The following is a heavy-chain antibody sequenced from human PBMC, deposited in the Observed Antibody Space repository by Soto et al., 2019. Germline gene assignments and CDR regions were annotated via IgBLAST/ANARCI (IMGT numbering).Heavy chain of an antibody. CDR2: INAGNGNT. V-gene: IGHV1-3*01. J-gene: IGHJ4*02. CDR3: ARDPGYSCCDY. CDR1: GYTFTSYA. Sequence: ASVKVSCKASGYTFTSYAMHWVRQAPGQRLEWMGWINAGNGNTKYSQKFQGRVTITRDTSASTAYMELSSLRSEDTAAYYCARDPGYSCCDYWGQGTLVTVSS. D-gene: IGHD5-18*01.